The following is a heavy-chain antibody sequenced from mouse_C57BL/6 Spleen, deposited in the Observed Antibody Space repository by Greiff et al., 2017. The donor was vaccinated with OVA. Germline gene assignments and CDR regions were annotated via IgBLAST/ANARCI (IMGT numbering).Heavy chain of an antibody. Sequence: VQLKQSGPELVKPGASVKISCKASGYSFTGYYMNWVKQSPEKSLEWIGVINPNYGTTSYNQKFKGKATLTVDQSSSTAYMQLNSLTSEDSAVYYCAREVYGSSYWYFDVWGTGTTVTVSS. V-gene: IGHV1-39*01. CDR3: AREVYGSSYWYFDV. D-gene: IGHD1-1*01. CDR1: GYSFTGYY. CDR2: INPNYGTT. J-gene: IGHJ1*03.